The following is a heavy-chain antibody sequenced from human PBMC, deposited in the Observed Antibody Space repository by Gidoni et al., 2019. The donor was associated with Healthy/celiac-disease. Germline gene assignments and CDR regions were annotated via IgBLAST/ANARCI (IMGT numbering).Heavy chain of an antibody. D-gene: IGHD1-26*01. CDR3: ARARAPRVGAHRAAIDY. V-gene: IGHV3-33*01. J-gene: IGHJ4*02. CDR2: IWYDGSNK. CDR1: GFPFSSYG. Sequence: QVQLVESGGGVVQPGRSLRLSWSAAGFPFSSYGMHWVRQAPGKGLEWVAVIWYDGSNKDYADSVKGRFTISRDNSKNTLYLQMNSLRAEDTAVYYCARARAPRVGAHRAAIDYWGQGTLVTVSS.